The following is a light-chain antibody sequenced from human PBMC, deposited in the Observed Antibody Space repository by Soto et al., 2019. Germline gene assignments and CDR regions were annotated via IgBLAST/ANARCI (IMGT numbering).Light chain of an antibody. CDR2: GSS. Sequence: EIVMTQSPATLSVSPGERATLSCRASQSFSSNLAWYQQKPGQAPSLLIYGSSNSANGIPARFSVSGSGTEFTLTISSLQSEDFAVYYCQQYNNWPQITFGQGTRLEIK. CDR3: QQYNNWPQIT. CDR1: QSFSSN. V-gene: IGKV3-15*01. J-gene: IGKJ5*01.